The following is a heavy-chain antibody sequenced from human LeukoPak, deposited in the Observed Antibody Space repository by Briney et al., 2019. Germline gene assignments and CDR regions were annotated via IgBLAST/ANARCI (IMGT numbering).Heavy chain of an antibody. CDR1: GYTFTAYH. J-gene: IGHJ3*02. Sequence: GASVKVSCKASGYTFTAYHIHWVRQAPGQGLEWMGGIIPIFGTANYAQKFQGRVTITTDESTSTAYMELGSLRSEDTAVYYCARDGDYYGGNSRDAFDIWGQGTMVTVSS. CDR2: IIPIFGTA. CDR3: ARDGDYYGGNSRDAFDI. D-gene: IGHD4-23*01. V-gene: IGHV1-69*05.